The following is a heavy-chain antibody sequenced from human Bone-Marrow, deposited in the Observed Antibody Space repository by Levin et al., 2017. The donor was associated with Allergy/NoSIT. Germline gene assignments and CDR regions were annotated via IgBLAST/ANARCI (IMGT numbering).Heavy chain of an antibody. Sequence: PSQTLSLTCSVSGGSIRSSYWSWIRQPPGKGLEWIGYIFHIGSTDYSPSLKSRVTMSVDTSKNQVSLKLTSVTAADTAVYYCAACYSPHYFEYWGQGARVSVSS. J-gene: IGHJ4*02. V-gene: IGHV4-59*01. CDR3: AACYSPHYFEY. CDR1: GGSIRSSY. D-gene: IGHD2-21*02. CDR2: IFHIGST.